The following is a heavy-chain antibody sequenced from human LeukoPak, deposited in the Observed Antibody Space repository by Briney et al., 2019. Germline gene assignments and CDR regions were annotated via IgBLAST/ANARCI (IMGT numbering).Heavy chain of an antibody. V-gene: IGHV3-48*03. J-gene: IGHJ6*02. CDR3: APHLLYYYGSGSSMDV. CDR1: GFTFSSYE. Sequence: GGSLRLSCAASGFTFSSYEMNWVRQAPGKGLEWVSHISSSGSIIYYADSVKGRFTISRDNAKNSLYLQMNSLRAEDTAVYYCAPHLLYYYGSGSSMDVWGQGTTVTVSS. CDR2: ISSSGSII. D-gene: IGHD3-10*01.